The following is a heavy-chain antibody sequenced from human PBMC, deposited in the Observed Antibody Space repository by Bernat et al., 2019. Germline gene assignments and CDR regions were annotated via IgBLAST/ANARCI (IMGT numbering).Heavy chain of an antibody. CDR3: ARDHKGLAFYGLDV. V-gene: IGHV1-18*01. CDR1: GYTFINYD. CDR2: ISAHSGNT. D-gene: IGHD6-19*01. Sequence: QGQLVQSGPEVKRPGASVRVSCKASGYTFINYDITWVRQAPGKGLEWMGWISAHSGNTNYGQKFQGRVTMTTDTSTNTAYMELRSRRPNDTAVYYCARDHKGLAFYGLDVWGQGTAVSVSS. J-gene: IGHJ6*02.